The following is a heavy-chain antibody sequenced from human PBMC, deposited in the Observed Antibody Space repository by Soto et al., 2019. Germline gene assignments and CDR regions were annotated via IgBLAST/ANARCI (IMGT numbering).Heavy chain of an antibody. Sequence: AETLARTFTVSGGSIRSDYWRWIRQPPGEGREWIGYIYYSGSKNYNPSLKSRVTISVYTAKQQFSLKLSSVTAADTAFYYSARDYSTQYYDSSDSAFDICRQG. CDR2: IYYSGSK. D-gene: IGHD3-22*01. CDR3: ARDYSTQYYDSSDSAFDI. V-gene: IGHV4-59*01. J-gene: IGHJ3*02. CDR1: GGSIRSDY.